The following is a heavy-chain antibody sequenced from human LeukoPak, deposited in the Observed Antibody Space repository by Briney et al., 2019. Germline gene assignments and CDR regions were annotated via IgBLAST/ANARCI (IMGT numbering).Heavy chain of an antibody. Sequence: GASVKVSCKASGYTFTSYYMHWVRQAPGQGLEWMGIINPSGGSTSYAQKFQGRVTMTRDTSTSTVYMELSSLRSEDTAVYYCATALGVAAAGDYWGQGTLVTVSS. CDR1: GYTFTSYY. D-gene: IGHD6-13*01. V-gene: IGHV1-46*01. CDR2: INPSGGST. J-gene: IGHJ4*02. CDR3: ATALGVAAAGDY.